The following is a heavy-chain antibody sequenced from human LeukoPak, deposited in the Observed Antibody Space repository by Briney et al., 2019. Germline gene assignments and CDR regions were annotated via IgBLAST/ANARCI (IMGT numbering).Heavy chain of an antibody. Sequence: NPSETLSLTCTVSGGSISSSSYYWGWIRQPPGKGLEWIGSIYYSGSTYYNPSLKSRVTISVDTSKNQFSLKLSSVTAADTAVYYCASFPTLGYCSSTSCYVDYWGQGTLVTVSS. CDR3: ASFPTLGYCSSTSCYVDY. CDR2: IYYSGST. J-gene: IGHJ4*02. V-gene: IGHV4-39*07. CDR1: GGSISSSSYY. D-gene: IGHD2-2*01.